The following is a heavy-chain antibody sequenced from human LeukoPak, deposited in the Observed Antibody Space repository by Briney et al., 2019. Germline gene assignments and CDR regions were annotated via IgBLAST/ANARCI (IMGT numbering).Heavy chain of an antibody. J-gene: IGHJ4*02. CDR2: ISSSSSTI. Sequence: GGSLRLSCAASGFTFSSYSMNWVRQAPGKGREWVSYISSSSSTIYYADSVKGRFTIYRDNAKNSLYLQMNSLRAEDTAVYYCARSRGGSIAARPSDYWGQGTLVTVSS. D-gene: IGHD6-6*01. CDR3: ARSRGGSIAARPSDY. V-gene: IGHV3-48*01. CDR1: GFTFSSYS.